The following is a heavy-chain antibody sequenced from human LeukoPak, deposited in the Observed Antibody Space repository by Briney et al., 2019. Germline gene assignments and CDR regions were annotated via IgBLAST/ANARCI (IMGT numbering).Heavy chain of an antibody. J-gene: IGHJ4*02. Sequence: GGSLRLSCAASGFTFINYGMHWVRQAPGKGLEWVAFIRYDRSNQYYADSVKGRFTISRDNSKNTVYLQMSSLRAEDTAAYYCAKFSGFYCDYWGQETLVTVSS. D-gene: IGHD3-10*01. CDR2: IRYDRSNQ. V-gene: IGHV3-30*02. CDR3: AKFSGFYCDY. CDR1: GFTFINYG.